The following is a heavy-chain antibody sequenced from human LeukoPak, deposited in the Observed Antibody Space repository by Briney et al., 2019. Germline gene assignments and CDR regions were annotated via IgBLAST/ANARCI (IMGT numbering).Heavy chain of an antibody. D-gene: IGHD2-2*01. V-gene: IGHV3-53*01. J-gene: IGHJ4*02. CDR2: IYSGGNT. CDR1: GFTVSINY. CDR3: ARGETSSYDY. Sequence: GGSLRLSCAASGFTVSINYMSWVRQAPGKGLEWVSVIYSGGNTYYADSVKSRFTISRDNSKNTVYLQMNSLRAEDTAVYYCARGETSSYDYWGQGTLVTVSS.